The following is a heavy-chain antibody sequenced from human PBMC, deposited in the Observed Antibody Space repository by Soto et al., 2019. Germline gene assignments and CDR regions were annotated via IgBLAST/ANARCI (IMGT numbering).Heavy chain of an antibody. V-gene: IGHV3-30*04. CDR3: ARDLQAGTDNFNWFAP. J-gene: IGHJ5*02. D-gene: IGHD1-1*01. Sequence: QVQLVESGGGVVQPGRSLRLSCAASGFSISRSAMHWVRQAPGKGLEWVAVIAYDGSNRWYADSAKGRFTISRDNSKNTVYLQMSSLRGEDTAVYYCARDLQAGTDNFNWFAPGGQGTLVTVSS. CDR2: IAYDGSNR. CDR1: GFSISRSA.